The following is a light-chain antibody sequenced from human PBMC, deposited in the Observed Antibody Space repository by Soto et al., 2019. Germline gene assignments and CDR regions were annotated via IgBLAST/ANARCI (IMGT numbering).Light chain of an antibody. CDR3: QRYNGY. CDR2: DAS. J-gene: IGKJ2*01. V-gene: IGKV1-5*01. CDR1: QSISIL. Sequence: DIQMTQSPSTLSASVGDRVVITCRASQSISILLAWYQQKPGKAPKLLIYDASTLESGVPSRFSGSGSGAEFTLTISSLQPDDFATYYCQRYNGYFGQGTKVDI.